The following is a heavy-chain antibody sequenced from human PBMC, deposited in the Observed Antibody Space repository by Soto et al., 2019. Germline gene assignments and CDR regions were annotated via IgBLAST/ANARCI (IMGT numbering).Heavy chain of an antibody. Sequence: PGGSLRLSCAASGFTFSSYSMNWVRQAPGKGLEWVSYISSSSSTIYYADSVKGRFTISRDNARNSLYLQMNSLRDEDTAVYYCASRTPYSSSWSIDAFYIWGQGTMVPVSS. J-gene: IGHJ3*02. D-gene: IGHD6-13*01. CDR3: ASRTPYSSSWSIDAFYI. CDR1: GFTFSSYS. V-gene: IGHV3-48*02. CDR2: ISSSSSTI.